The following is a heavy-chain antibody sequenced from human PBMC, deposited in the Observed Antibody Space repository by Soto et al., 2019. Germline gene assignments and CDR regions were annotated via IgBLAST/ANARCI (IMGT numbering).Heavy chain of an antibody. CDR1: GYTFTSYY. J-gene: IGHJ4*02. CDR2: INPSGGRA. D-gene: IGHD3-22*01. V-gene: IGHV1-46*01. CDR3: ARDRLRGYDSSGFYS. Sequence: ASVKVSCKASGYTFTSYYMHWVRQAPGQGLEWMGMINPSGGRASYAQKFQGRVTITRDESTSTAYMELSSLRSEDTAVYYCARDRLRGYDSSGFYSWGQG.